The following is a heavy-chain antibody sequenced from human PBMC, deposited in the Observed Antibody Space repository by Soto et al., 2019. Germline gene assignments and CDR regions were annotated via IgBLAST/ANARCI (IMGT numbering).Heavy chain of an antibody. Sequence: ASVKVSCKASGGTFSSYAISWVRQAPGQGLEWMGGIIPIFGTANYAQKFQGRVTITADESTSTAYMELSSLRSEDTAVYYCARAYGSGTHYYYYGMDVWGQGNPGHRLL. V-gene: IGHV1-69*13. D-gene: IGHD3-10*01. CDR1: GGTFSSYA. CDR3: ARAYGSGTHYYYYGMDV. J-gene: IGHJ6*02. CDR2: IIPIFGTA.